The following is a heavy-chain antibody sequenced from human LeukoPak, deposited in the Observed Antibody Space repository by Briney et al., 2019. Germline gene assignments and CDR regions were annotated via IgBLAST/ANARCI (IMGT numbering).Heavy chain of an antibody. CDR1: GYSFTSYW. CDR2: IYPGDSDT. V-gene: IGHV5-51*01. CDR3: ARLRGKTGLGVVAPAAILDY. J-gene: IGHJ4*02. D-gene: IGHD2-2*01. Sequence: GESLKISCKGSGYSFTSYWIGWVRQMPGKGLEWMGIIYPGDSDTRYSPSFQGQVTISADKSISTAYLQWSSLKASDTAMYYCARLRGKTGLGVVAPAAILDYWGQGTLVTVSS.